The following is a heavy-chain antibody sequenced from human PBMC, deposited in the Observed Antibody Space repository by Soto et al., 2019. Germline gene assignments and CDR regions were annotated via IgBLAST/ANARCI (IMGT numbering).Heavy chain of an antibody. V-gene: IGHV1-18*01. Sequence: QIQLVQSGTEVRKPGASAKVSCKASGYTFTNNDVCWVRQTPGQGLEWMGGISPYSGKTNYARKFQGRVTMTTDTSTSTAYMEVRSLTSDDTAVYYCAREGLLLLPDYWGQGTLVTVSS. CDR2: ISPYSGKT. J-gene: IGHJ4*02. D-gene: IGHD3-22*01. CDR1: GYTFTNND. CDR3: AREGLLLLPDY.